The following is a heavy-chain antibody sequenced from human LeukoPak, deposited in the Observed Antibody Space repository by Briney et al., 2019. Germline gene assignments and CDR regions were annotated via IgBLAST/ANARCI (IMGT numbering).Heavy chain of an antibody. V-gene: IGHV4-38-2*01. CDR1: GYSISSGYY. Sequence: SETLSLTCAVSGYSISSGYYWGWIRQPPGKGLEWIGSIYHSGSIYYNPSLRSQFTISVDTSKNQFSLKLSSVTAADTAVYYWARSKRVMITFGGVIAFNWFDPWGQGTLVTVSS. CDR2: IYHSGSI. J-gene: IGHJ5*02. D-gene: IGHD3-16*02. CDR3: ARSKRVMITFGGVIAFNWFDP.